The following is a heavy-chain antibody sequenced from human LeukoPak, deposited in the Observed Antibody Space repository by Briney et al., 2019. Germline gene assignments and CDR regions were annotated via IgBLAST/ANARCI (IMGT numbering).Heavy chain of an antibody. CDR2: MYTSGST. CDR3: ARDFRGIAAAGWFDP. Sequence: SETLSLTCTVSGGSISSYHWSWIRQPAGKGLEWLGRMYTSGSTKYNPSLKSRVTISVDTSKNQFSLKLSSVTAAGAAVYYCARDFRGIAAAGWFDPWGQGTLVTVSS. D-gene: IGHD6-25*01. J-gene: IGHJ5*02. V-gene: IGHV4-4*07. CDR1: GGSISSYH.